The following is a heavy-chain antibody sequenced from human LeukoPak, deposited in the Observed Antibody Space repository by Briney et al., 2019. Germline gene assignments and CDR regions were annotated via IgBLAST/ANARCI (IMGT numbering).Heavy chain of an antibody. V-gene: IGHV3-33*01. CDR2: IWYDGNSK. D-gene: IGHD4-17*01. Sequence: GRSLRLSSAASGFTFSTYDMHWVRQAPGKGLEWVAVIWYDGNSKYYADSVKGRFTISRDNSKNTLYLQMNSLRAEDTAMYYCARPAGDYARGGFDIWGQGTLVTVSS. CDR1: GFTFSTYD. J-gene: IGHJ3*02. CDR3: ARPAGDYARGGFDI.